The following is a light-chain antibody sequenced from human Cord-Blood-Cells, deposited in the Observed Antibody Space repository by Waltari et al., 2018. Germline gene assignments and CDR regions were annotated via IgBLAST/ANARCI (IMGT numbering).Light chain of an antibody. CDR1: SSDVGSSNP. V-gene: IGLV2-23*01. Sequence: QSALTQPASVSGPPAPSLTLSCTGTSSDVGSSNPVSWYQQHPGTAPKLMIYEGSKRPSGVSNRFSGSKSGNTASLTISGLQAEDEADYYCCSYAGSSTFVFGTGTKVTVL. CDR3: CSYAGSSTFV. J-gene: IGLJ1*01. CDR2: EGS.